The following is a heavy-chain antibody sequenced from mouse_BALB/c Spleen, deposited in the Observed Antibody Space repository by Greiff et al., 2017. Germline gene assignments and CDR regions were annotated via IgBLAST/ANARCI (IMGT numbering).Heavy chain of an antibody. V-gene: IGHV3-2*02. CDR2: ISYSGST. Sequence: EVQLQQSGPGLVKPSQSLSLTCTVTGYSITSDYAWNWIRQFPGNKLEWMGYISYSGSTSYNPSLKSRISITRDTSKNQFFLQLNSVTTEDTATYYCARYGNSFDYWGQGTTLTVSS. CDR3: ARYGNSFDY. J-gene: IGHJ2*01. D-gene: IGHD2-1*01. CDR1: GYSITSDYA.